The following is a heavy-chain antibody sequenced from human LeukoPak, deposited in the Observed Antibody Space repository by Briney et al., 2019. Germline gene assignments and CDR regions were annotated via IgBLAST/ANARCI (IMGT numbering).Heavy chain of an antibody. CDR3: AKYIVVVPAAPQFDY. Sequence: GGSLRLSCAASGFTLSSYAMSWGRQAPGKGVEWGSAISGSGGSTYYADSVKGRLTISRDNSKNSLYLQMTSLRAEDTAVYYCAKYIVVVPAAPQFDYWGQGTLVTVSS. V-gene: IGHV3-23*01. CDR1: GFTLSSYA. J-gene: IGHJ4*02. CDR2: ISGSGGST. D-gene: IGHD2-2*01.